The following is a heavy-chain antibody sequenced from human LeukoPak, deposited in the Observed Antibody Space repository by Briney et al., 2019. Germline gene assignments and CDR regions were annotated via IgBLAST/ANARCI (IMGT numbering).Heavy chain of an antibody. CDR1: GYSITSYW. D-gene: IGHD2-15*01. V-gene: IGHV5-51*01. CDR3: ARGYCSGGSCYSDAFDI. Sequence: GESLKISCKGSGYSITSYWIGWVRQMPGKGLEWMGIIYPGDSDTRYSPSFQGQVTISADKSISTAYLQWSSLKASDTAMYYCARGYCSGGSCYSDAFDIWGQGTMVTVSS. J-gene: IGHJ3*02. CDR2: IYPGDSDT.